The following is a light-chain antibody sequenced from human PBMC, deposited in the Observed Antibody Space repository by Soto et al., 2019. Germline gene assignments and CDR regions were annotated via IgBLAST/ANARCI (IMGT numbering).Light chain of an antibody. CDR3: CSFAGSSTNVV. Sequence: QSALTQPASVSGSPGQSITISCTGTSSDVGSYNLVSWYQQHPGKAPKLIIYEGSKRPSGVSNRFSGSKSGSTASLTISGLQAEDEADYYCCSFAGSSTNVVFGGGTQLTVL. CDR2: EGS. J-gene: IGLJ2*01. V-gene: IGLV2-23*01. CDR1: SSDVGSYNL.